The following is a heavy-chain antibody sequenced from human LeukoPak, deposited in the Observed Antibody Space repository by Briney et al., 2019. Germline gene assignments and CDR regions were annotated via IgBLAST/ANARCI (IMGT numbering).Heavy chain of an antibody. V-gene: IGHV1-69*06. J-gene: IGHJ6*02. CDR2: IIPIFGTA. CDR1: GGTFSSYA. D-gene: IGHD3-10*01. Sequence: ASVKVSCKASGGTFSSYAISWVRQAPGQGLEWMGGIIPIFGTANYAQKFQGRVTITADKSTSTAYMELSSLRSEDTAVYYCARGLYGSGSYYAPYYYYGMDVWGQGTLVTVSS. CDR3: ARGLYGSGSYYAPYYYYGMDV.